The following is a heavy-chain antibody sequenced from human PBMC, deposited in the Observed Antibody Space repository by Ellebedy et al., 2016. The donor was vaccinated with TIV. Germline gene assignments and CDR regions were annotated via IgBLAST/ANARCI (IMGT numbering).Heavy chain of an antibody. CDR3: VKGAYPVPTVMAV. D-gene: IGHD3-16*01. CDR2: IRSDKSAI. Sequence: GGSLRLSCAASGFSPSAMHWVRQAPGTGLEWVAFIRSDKSAIYYADSARGRFTISRDDSKNTLYLQMNSLRVEDTAVYYCVKGAYPVPTVMAVWGQGTTVTVPS. CDR1: GFSPSA. V-gene: IGHV3-30*02. J-gene: IGHJ6*02.